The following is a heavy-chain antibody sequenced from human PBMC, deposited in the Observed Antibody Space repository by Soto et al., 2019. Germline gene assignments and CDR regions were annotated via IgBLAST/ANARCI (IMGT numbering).Heavy chain of an antibody. CDR2: IDAGGGST. D-gene: IGHD6-25*01. CDR3: AILNAASGSY. V-gene: IGHV3-23*01. Sequence: EVQLLESGGGLVQPGGSLRLSCTASGFTFSNLAITWVRQAPGKGLEWVSTIDAGGGSTHYADSVKDRFTISRDNSKNTLYLQMNSLRAEDTAVYYCAILNAASGSYWGQGSLITVSS. J-gene: IGHJ4*02. CDR1: GFTFSNLA.